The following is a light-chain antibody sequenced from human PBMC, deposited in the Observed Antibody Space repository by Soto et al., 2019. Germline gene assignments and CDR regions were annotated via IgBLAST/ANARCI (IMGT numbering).Light chain of an antibody. J-gene: IGLJ2*01. Sequence: QAVVTQPPSVSAAPGQKVTISCSGSSSNIGSNFVSWYQQLPGTAPKLLIYDNNKRPSGIPDRFSGSKSGTSATLGITGLQTGDEADYYCGTWDSSLSAGGNVVFGGGTKLTVL. CDR1: SSNIGSNF. CDR2: DNN. CDR3: GTWDSSLSAGGNVV. V-gene: IGLV1-51*01.